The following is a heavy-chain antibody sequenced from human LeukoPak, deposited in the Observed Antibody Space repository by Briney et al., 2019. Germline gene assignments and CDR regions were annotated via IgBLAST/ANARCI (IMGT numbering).Heavy chain of an antibody. CDR1: GFTFSSYS. D-gene: IGHD3-3*01. J-gene: IGHJ4*02. CDR3: ARADGGDFWSGYKSPPVY. CDR2: ISSSSSTI. V-gene: IGHV3-48*01. Sequence: PGGSLRLSCAASGFTFSSYSMNWVRQAPGKGLEWVSYISSSSSTIYYADSVKGRFTISRDNAKNSLYLQMNSLRAEDTAVYYCARADGGDFWSGYKSPPVYWGQGTLVTVSS.